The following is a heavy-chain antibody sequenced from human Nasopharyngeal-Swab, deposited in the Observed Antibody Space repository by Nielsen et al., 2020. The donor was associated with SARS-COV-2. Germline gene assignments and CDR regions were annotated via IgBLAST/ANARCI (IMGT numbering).Heavy chain of an antibody. Sequence: GESLKISCAASGFTFSSYWMSWVRQAPGKGLEWVANIKQDGSEKYYVDSVKGRFTISRDNAKNSLYLQMNSLRAEDTAVYYCARDRKHGRYGMDVWGQGTTVTVSS. CDR2: IKQDGSEK. J-gene: IGHJ6*02. V-gene: IGHV3-7*01. CDR3: ARDRKHGRYGMDV. D-gene: IGHD1-14*01. CDR1: GFTFSSYW.